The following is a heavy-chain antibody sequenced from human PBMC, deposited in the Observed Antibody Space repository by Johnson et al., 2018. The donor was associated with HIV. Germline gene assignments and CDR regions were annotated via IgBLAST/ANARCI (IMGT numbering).Heavy chain of an antibody. J-gene: IGHJ3*02. D-gene: IGHD6-6*01. CDR2: IRYDGSNK. V-gene: IGHV3-30*02. CDR1: GFTFSSHG. Sequence: QVQLVESGGGVVQPGGSLRLSCAASGFTFSSHGMHWVRQAPGKGLEWVAFIRYDGSNKYYADSVKGRFTISRDNSGNTLYLQMDSLRVEDTAVYYCASTRLGAFDIWGQGTMVTVSS. CDR3: ASTRLGAFDI.